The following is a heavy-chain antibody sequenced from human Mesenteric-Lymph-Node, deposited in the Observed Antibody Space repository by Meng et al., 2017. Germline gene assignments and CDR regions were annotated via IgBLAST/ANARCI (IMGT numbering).Heavy chain of an antibody. Sequence: ASVKVSCKASGYTFTSYAMHWVRQAPGQRLEWMGWINAGNGNTKYSQKFQGRVTMTRDTSTSTVYMELRSLRSDDTAVYHCARSAPYYYDSSGYPGIDYWGQGTLVTVSS. CDR1: GYTFTSYA. CDR2: INAGNGNT. D-gene: IGHD3-22*01. CDR3: ARSAPYYYDSSGYPGIDY. V-gene: IGHV1-3*01. J-gene: IGHJ4*02.